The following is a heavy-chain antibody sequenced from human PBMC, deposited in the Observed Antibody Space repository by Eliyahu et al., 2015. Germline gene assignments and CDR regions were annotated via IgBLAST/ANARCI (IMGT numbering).Heavy chain of an antibody. D-gene: IGHD2-8*01. CDR2: VYHAGNT. CDR3: ARITAVNGAVNL. Sequence: QVHLQESGPGLVKASETLSLTCSVAGYSITDGXYWGWVRQSPGRGLQWVAMVYHAGNTYSNPSLKSRVATAVDTASNQFSLSLASVTAADTGLYYCARITAVNGAVNLWGQGTLVTV. V-gene: IGHV4-38-2*01. J-gene: IGHJ4*02. CDR1: GYSITDGXY.